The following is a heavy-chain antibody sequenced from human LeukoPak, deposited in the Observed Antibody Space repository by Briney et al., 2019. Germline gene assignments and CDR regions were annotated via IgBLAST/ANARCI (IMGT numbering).Heavy chain of an antibody. J-gene: IGHJ4*02. CDR2: FDPEDGEA. V-gene: IGHV1-24*01. CDR1: GYTLTELS. CDR3: APQGRSGSYPFDY. Sequence: GASVKVSCKVSGYTLTELSMHWVRQAPGKGLEWMGGFDPEDGEAIDAQKFQGRVTMTEDTSTDTAYMELSSLRSEDTAVYYCAPQGRSGSYPFDYWGQGTLVTVSS. D-gene: IGHD3-10*01.